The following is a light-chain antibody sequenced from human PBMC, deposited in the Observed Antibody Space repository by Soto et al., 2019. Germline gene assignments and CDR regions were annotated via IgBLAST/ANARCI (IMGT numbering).Light chain of an antibody. CDR2: EDN. CDR3: QSFHSSYPYV. CDR1: SGSIASGY. V-gene: IGLV6-57*03. J-gene: IGLJ1*01. Sequence: NFMLTQPLSVSESPGKTVTISCTRSSGSIASGYVQWYQQRPGSAPTSLLYEDNQRPSGVPDRFSGSIDTSSNSASLTISGLKTEDEADYYCQSFHSSYPYVFGTGTKLTVL.